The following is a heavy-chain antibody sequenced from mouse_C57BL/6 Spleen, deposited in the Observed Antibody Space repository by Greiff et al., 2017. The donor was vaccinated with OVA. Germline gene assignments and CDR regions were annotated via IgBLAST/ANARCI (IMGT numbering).Heavy chain of an antibody. J-gene: IGHJ2*01. Sequence: QVQLQQSGAELVKPGASVKISCKASGYAFSSYWMNWVKQRPGKGLEWIGQIYPGDGDTNYNGKFKGKATLTADKSSSTAYMQLSSLTSEDSAVYFCARGWERRAYFDYWGQGTTLTVSS. V-gene: IGHV1-80*01. D-gene: IGHD1-1*02. CDR1: GYAFSSYW. CDR2: IYPGDGDT. CDR3: ARGWERRAYFDY.